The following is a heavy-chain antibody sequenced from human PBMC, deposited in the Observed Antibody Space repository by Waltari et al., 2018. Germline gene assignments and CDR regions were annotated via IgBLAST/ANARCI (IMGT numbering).Heavy chain of an antibody. V-gene: IGHV4-39*01. CDR3: ASTVYYDSSGWTYYFDY. CDR1: GGSISSSSYY. Sequence: QLQLQESGPGLVKPSETLSLTCTVSGGSISSSSYYWGWIRQPPGKGLEWIGRIYYSGMTYYPPPLKRRVTISVDTSKNQFSLKLSSVTAADTAVYYCASTVYYDSSGWTYYFDYWGQGTLVTVSS. J-gene: IGHJ4*02. CDR2: IYYSGMT. D-gene: IGHD3-22*01.